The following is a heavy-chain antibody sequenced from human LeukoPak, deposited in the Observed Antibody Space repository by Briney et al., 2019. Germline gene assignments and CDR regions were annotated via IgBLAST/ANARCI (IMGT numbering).Heavy chain of an antibody. J-gene: IGHJ4*02. D-gene: IGHD5-18*01. Sequence: SETLSLTCAVYGGSFSGYYWSWIRQPPGKGLEWIGEINHSGSTNYNPSLKSRVTISVDTSKNQFSLKLSSVTAADTAVYYCARGRIQLWLRYIDYWGQGTLVTVSS. V-gene: IGHV4-34*01. CDR2: INHSGST. CDR3: ARGRIQLWLRYIDY. CDR1: GGSFSGYY.